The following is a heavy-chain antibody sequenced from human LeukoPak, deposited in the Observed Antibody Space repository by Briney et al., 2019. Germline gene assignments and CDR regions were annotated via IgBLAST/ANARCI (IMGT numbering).Heavy chain of an antibody. CDR3: ATYRSALSYGMDV. D-gene: IGHD6-6*01. V-gene: IGHV4-61*02. CDR2: VAPSGSI. Sequence: SQTLSLTCTVSGDSVSSGTHYWSWVRQPAGNGLEWIGRVAPSGSISYNPSLTSRVTISVDTSKNHFSLRLNSVTATDTAVYYCATYRSALSYGMDVWGRGTTVTVSP. J-gene: IGHJ6*01. CDR1: GDSVSSGTHY.